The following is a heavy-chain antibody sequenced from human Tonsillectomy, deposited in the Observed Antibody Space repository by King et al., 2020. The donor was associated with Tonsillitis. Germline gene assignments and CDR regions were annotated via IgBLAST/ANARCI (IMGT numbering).Heavy chain of an antibody. D-gene: IGHD3-16*01. V-gene: IGHV4-39*07. Sequence: QLQLQESGPGLGKSSETLSPICSVSGGSISSSNYYWGWIRQPPGKGLEWIGSTSHIANTYYKPSLKSRVAISVETSKNELSLNLRSVTAADTAVYFCAHHGVIRFWGVILSRSNIRLWGRGP. CDR2: TSHIANT. CDR3: AHHGVIRFWGVILSRSNIRL. J-gene: IGHJ4*02. CDR1: GGSISSSNYY.